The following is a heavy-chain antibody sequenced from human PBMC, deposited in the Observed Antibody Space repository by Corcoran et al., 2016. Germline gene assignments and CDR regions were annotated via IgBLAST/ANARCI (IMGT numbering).Heavy chain of an antibody. Sequence: QVQLVESGGGVVQPGRSLRLSCAASGFTFSSYGMHWVRQAPGKGLEWVAVISYDGSNKYYADSVKGRFTISRDNSKNTLYLQMNSLRAEDTAVYYCAKDMCGGDCYSAEDYWGQGTLVTVSS. CDR2: ISYDGSNK. CDR1: GFTFSSYG. J-gene: IGHJ4*02. V-gene: IGHV3-30*18. D-gene: IGHD2-21*02. CDR3: AKDMCGGDCYSAEDY.